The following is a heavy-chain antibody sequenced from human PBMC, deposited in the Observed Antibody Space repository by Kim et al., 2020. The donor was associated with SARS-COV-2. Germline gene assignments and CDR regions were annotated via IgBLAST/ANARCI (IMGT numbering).Heavy chain of an antibody. Sequence: SETLSLTCTVSGGSISSSSYYWGWIRQPPGKGLEWIGSIYYSGSTYYNPSLKSRVTISVDTSKNQFSLKLSSVTAADTAVYYCARDIKEWELRYFDYWGQGTLVTVSS. V-gene: IGHV4-39*07. CDR3: ARDIKEWELRYFDY. CDR1: GGSISSSSYY. D-gene: IGHD1-26*01. J-gene: IGHJ4*02. CDR2: IYYSGST.